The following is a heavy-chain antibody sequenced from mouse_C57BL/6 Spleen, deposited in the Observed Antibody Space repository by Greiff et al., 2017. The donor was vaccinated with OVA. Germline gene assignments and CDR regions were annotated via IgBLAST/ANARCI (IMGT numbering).Heavy chain of an antibody. D-gene: IGHD4-1*02. CDR1: GFTFSSYA. Sequence: EVQLQESGEGLVKPGGSLKLSCAASGFTFSSYAMSWVRQTPEKRLEWVAYISSGGDYIYYADTVKGRFTISRDNARNTLYLQMSSLKSEDTAMYYCTRDLQLGRYFDVWGTGTTVTVSS. J-gene: IGHJ1*03. CDR2: ISSGGDYI. CDR3: TRDLQLGRYFDV. V-gene: IGHV5-9-1*02.